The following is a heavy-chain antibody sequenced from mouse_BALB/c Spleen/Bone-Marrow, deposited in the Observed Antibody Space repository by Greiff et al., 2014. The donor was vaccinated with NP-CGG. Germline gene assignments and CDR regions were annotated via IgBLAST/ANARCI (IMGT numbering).Heavy chain of an antibody. Sequence: EVKLVESGADLVKPGASVKLSCTTSGFNIKDTFMHWVKQRPEQGLEWIGRIDPASGNTKYDPKFQGKATITADTSSNKVSLQLSGLTSEDTAAYYCAHDAPFTYWGQGTLVTVSA. CDR1: GFNIKDTF. CDR2: IDPASGNT. CDR3: AHDAPFTY. V-gene: IGHV14-3*02. D-gene: IGHD2-3*01. J-gene: IGHJ3*01.